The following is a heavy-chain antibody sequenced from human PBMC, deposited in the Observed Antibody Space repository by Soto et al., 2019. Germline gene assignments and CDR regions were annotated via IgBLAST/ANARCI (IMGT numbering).Heavy chain of an antibody. J-gene: IGHJ6*03. CDR1: GGSITSNAYY. D-gene: IGHD3-3*01. Sequence: SETLSLTCTVSGGSITSNAYYWGWIRQPPGKGLEWLGYIYYSGSASYNPSLKGRFTISRDNAKNSLYLQMNSLRAEDTAVYYCARESYDFWRNYYYYYMDVWGKGTTVTVSS. V-gene: IGHV4-39*02. CDR2: IYYSGSA. CDR3: ARESYDFWRNYYYYYMDV.